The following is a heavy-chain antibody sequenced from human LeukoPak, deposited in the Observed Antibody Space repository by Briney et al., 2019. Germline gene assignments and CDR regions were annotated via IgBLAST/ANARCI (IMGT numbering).Heavy chain of an antibody. CDR1: GYTFTSYG. D-gene: IGHD3-3*01. Sequence: ASVKVSCKASGYTFTSYGISWVRQAPGQGLEWMGWISAYNGNTNYAQKLQGRVTMTTDTSTSTAYMELRSLRSDDTAVYYCARITPYDFWSGYYYYYYYMDVWGKGTTVTVSS. J-gene: IGHJ6*03. CDR3: ARITPYDFWSGYYYYYYYMDV. CDR2: ISAYNGNT. V-gene: IGHV1-18*01.